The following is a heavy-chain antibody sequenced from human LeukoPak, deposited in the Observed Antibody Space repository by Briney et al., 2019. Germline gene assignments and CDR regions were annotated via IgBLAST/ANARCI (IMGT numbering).Heavy chain of an antibody. D-gene: IGHD2-15*01. CDR3: ASSGGGAIVVVVDYYYYYGMDV. J-gene: IGHJ6*02. V-gene: IGHV1-69*04. CDR2: IIPILGIA. Sequence: SVKVSCKASGGTFSSYAISWVRQAPGQGLEWMGRIIPILGIANYAQKFQGGVTITADKSTSTAYMELSSLRSEDTAVYYCASSGGGAIVVVVDYYYYYGMDVWGQGTTVTVSS. CDR1: GGTFSSYA.